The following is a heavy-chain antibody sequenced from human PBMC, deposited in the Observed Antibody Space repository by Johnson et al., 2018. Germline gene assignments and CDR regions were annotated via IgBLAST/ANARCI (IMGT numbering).Heavy chain of an antibody. CDR1: GFAFSSYV. V-gene: IGHV3-47*02. CDR2: IGTGGDT. Sequence: EVQLVESGGGLVQPGGSLRPSCAASGFAFSSYVLHWVRRAPGKGPEWVSAIGTGGDTYYADSVKGRFTISRDNSKNTVYLQMNSLRAEDTAVYFCAKKDYGPTEYFQHWGQGTLVTVSS. J-gene: IGHJ1*01. D-gene: IGHD4-17*01. CDR3: AKKDYGPTEYFQH.